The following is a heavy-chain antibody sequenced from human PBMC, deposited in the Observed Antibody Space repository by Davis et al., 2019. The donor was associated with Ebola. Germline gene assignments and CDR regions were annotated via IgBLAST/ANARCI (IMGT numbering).Heavy chain of an antibody. V-gene: IGHV3-74*01. Sequence: GESLKISCAASGFTFSSYWMHWVRQAPGKGLVWVSRINSDGSRTSYADSVKGRFTISRDNAKNTLYLQMNSLRAEDTAVYYCARGKYATMIVVVITDYWGQGTLVTVSS. CDR2: INSDGSRT. J-gene: IGHJ4*02. CDR1: GFTFSSYW. D-gene: IGHD3-22*01. CDR3: ARGKYATMIVVVITDY.